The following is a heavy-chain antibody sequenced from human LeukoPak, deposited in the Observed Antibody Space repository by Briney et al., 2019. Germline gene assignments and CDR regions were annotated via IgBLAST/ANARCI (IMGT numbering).Heavy chain of an antibody. J-gene: IGHJ4*02. CDR1: GFTLSSYA. CDR2: ISGSGGST. CDR3: ARDTSRWLRYFDY. Sequence: PGGSLRLSCAASGFTLSSYAMSWVRQAPGKGLEWVSAISGSGGSTYYADSVKGRFTISRDNSKNTLYLQMNSLRAEDTAVYYCARDTSRWLRYFDYWGQGTLVTVSS. D-gene: IGHD5-12*01. V-gene: IGHV3-23*01.